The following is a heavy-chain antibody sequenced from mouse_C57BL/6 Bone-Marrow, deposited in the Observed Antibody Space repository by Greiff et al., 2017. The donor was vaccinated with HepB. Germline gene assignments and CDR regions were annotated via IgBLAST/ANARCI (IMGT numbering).Heavy chain of an antibody. J-gene: IGHJ4*01. D-gene: IGHD1-1*01. V-gene: IGHV14-2*01. CDR1: GFNIKDYS. CDR2: IDPEDGET. Sequence: VQLQQSGAELVKPGASVKLSCTASGFNIKDYSMHWVKQRTEQGLEWIGRIDPEDGETKYAPKFQGKATITADTSSNTAYLQLSSLTSEDTAVYYCASSYYHGCSNYAMAYWGQGTSFTVSP. CDR3: ASSYYHGCSNYAMAY.